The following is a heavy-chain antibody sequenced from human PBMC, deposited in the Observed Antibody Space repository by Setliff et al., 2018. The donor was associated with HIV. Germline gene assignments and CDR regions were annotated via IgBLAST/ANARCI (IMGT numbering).Heavy chain of an antibody. CDR2: ISSSSSTI. D-gene: IGHD6-13*01. Sequence: AGGSLRLSCAVSGFTFSSYEMNWVRQAPGKGLEWVSYISSSSSTIYYADSVKGRFTISRDNAKNSLYLQMNSLRAEDAAVYYCAREGIAAAGSYSYGFGQIDYWGQGTLVTVSS. CDR3: AREGIAAAGSYSYGFGQIDY. J-gene: IGHJ4*02. V-gene: IGHV3-48*01. CDR1: GFTFSSYE.